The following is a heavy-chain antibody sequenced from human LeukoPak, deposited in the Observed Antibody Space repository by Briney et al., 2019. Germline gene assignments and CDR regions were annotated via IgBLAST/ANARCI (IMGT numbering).Heavy chain of an antibody. J-gene: IGHJ4*02. D-gene: IGHD2-21*01. CDR3: ARGQRDGEGYYFDY. CDR2: MNPNSGNT. CDR1: GYTFTSYD. V-gene: IGHV1-8*01. Sequence: ASVKVSCKASGYTFTSYDINWVRQATGQGLEWMGWMNPNSGNTGYAQKFQGRVTMTRNTSISTAYMELSSLRSEDTAVYYCARGQRDGEGYYFDYWGQGTLVTVSS.